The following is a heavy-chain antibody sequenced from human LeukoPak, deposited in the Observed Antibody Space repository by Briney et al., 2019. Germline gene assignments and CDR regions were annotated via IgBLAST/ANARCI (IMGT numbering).Heavy chain of an antibody. CDR3: AKGRSADITAAINY. J-gene: IGHJ4*02. V-gene: IGHV3-11*01. CDR2: ISSGGSTI. D-gene: IGHD6-25*01. Sequence: GGSLRLSCAVSGFTFSDYYMSWIRQAPGKGLEWVSYISSGGSTISHADSVKGRFTISRDSSNNTLFLQINSLRAADTAAYYCAKGRSADITAAINYWGQGTLVTVSS. CDR1: GFTFSDYY.